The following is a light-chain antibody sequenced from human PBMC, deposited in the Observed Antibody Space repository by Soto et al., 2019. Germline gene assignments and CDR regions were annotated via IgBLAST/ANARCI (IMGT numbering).Light chain of an antibody. Sequence: EIVLTQSPGTLSLSPGERATLSCRASQSVSSSYLTWYQQKPGQAPRLLTYGASSRATGIPDRFSGSGSGTDFTLTISRLEPEDFAVYYCQQYGSSSYTCGQGTKLEIK. CDR2: GAS. V-gene: IGKV3-20*01. J-gene: IGKJ2*01. CDR1: QSVSSSY. CDR3: QQYGSSSYT.